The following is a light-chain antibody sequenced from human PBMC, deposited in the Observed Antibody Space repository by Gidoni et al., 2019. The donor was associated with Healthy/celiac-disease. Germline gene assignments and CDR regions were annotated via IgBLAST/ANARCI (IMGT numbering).Light chain of an antibody. J-gene: IGKJ4*01. CDR3: QQRSNWPRVT. CDR1: QSVSSY. V-gene: IGKV3-11*01. Sequence: EIVLTQSPATLSLSPGERATLSCRASQSVSSYLAWYQQKPGQAPRLLIYDASNRATGIPARFSGSGSGTDFTLTISSLEPEDLAVYDCQQRSNWPRVTFGGGTKVEIK. CDR2: DAS.